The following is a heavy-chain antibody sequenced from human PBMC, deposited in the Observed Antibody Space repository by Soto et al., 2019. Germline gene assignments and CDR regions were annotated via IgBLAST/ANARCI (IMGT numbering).Heavy chain of an antibody. J-gene: IGHJ4*02. CDR1: GFTFSTYT. CDR2: ITSSSTYM. D-gene: IGHD2-2*01. Sequence: GGSLRLFSAPSGFTFSTYTMICVRQAPGKGLECVSSITSSSTYMYYADSVKGRFTISRDDAKNSLFLQMNSLGAEDTAVYFCARDSTDSWGQGT. CDR3: ARDSTDS. V-gene: IGHV3-21*01.